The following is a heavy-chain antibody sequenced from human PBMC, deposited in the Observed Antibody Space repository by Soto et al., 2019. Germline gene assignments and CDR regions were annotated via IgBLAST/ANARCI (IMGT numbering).Heavy chain of an antibody. CDR2: INPNSGGT. CDR3: ARGGYYDSSDSEGYNWFDP. CDR1: GYTFTGYY. Sequence: GASAKVSCKASGYTFTGYYMHWVRQAPGQGLEWMGWINPNSGGTNYAQKFQGWVTMTRDTSISTAYMELSRLRSDDTAVYYCARGGYYDSSDSEGYNWFDPWGQGTLVTVSS. V-gene: IGHV1-2*04. D-gene: IGHD3-22*01. J-gene: IGHJ5*02.